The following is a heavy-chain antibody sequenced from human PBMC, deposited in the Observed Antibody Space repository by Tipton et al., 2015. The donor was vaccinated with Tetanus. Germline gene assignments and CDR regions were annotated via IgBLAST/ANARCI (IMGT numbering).Heavy chain of an antibody. J-gene: IGHJ6*02. D-gene: IGHD3-10*01. CDR3: AKDLIFRALPPRLYTMDV. V-gene: IGHV3-48*01. Sequence: QLVQSGGDLVQPGGSLRLSCAASGFSFNVYSMSWVRQAPGQGLEWLSDISGSGTSIQYADSAKGRFTISRDNSKNTVSLQMNSLRVEDTAVYYCAKDLIFRALPPRLYTMDVWGQGTTVTVSS. CDR2: ISGSGTSI. CDR1: GFSFNVYS.